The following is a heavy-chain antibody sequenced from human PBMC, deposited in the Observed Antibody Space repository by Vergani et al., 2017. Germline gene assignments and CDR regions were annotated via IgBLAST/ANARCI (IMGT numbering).Heavy chain of an antibody. D-gene: IGHD6-25*01. CDR2: IKRKTDGGTT. CDR1: GFTFSDAW. J-gene: IGHJ4*02. CDR3: CRNADFDY. V-gene: IGHV3-15*01. Sequence: VQLVESGGGVVRPGTSLRLSCAASGFTFSDAWMSWVRQAPGRGLELVGRIKRKTDGGTTDYAAPVKGRFTSSRDDSKSILYLQMNSLKTEDTALYYCCRNADFDYWGQGTLVTVSS.